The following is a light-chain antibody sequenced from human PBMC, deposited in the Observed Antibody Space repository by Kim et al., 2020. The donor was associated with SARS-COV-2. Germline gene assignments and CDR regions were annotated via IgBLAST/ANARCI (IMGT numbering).Light chain of an antibody. V-gene: IGLV3-1*01. Sequence: GQTAGVGGAGYRGGGKCVWWEHEEGGQAAGVGSYRDSERPSGIPERFSGSNSGNTATLTISGTQAMDEADYYCQAWNSSTRNYVFGTGTKVTVL. CDR3: QAWNSSTRNYV. CDR2: RDS. J-gene: IGLJ1*01. CDR1: RGGGKC.